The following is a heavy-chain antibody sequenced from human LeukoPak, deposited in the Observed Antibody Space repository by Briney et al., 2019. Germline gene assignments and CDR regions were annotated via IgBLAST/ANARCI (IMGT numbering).Heavy chain of an antibody. J-gene: IGHJ4*02. V-gene: IGHV1-46*01. D-gene: IGHD2-2*01. CDR1: GYTFTNYY. Sequence: ASVKVSCEASGYTFTNYYMHWVRQAPGQGLEWMGMINPRGTSTRYEQKFQDRVTMTRETSTRTVYMELSSLRSEDTAVYYCARGYSSSYRIDYWGQGTLVTVSS. CDR3: ARGYSSSYRIDY. CDR2: INPRGTST.